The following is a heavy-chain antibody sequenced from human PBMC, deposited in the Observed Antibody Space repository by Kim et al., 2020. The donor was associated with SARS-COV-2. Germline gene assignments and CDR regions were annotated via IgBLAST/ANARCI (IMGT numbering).Heavy chain of an antibody. Sequence: GGSLRLSCAASGFTFNSYAMSWVRQAPGKGLEWVSGIRQSGGNTEYADSVKGRFSISRDNTKNTLYLQMNRLRAEDTAVYYCAKVTWGSSGWFEYFQRCGQGTLVTVSS. J-gene: IGHJ1*01. CDR2: IRQSGGNT. CDR3: AKVTWGSSGWFEYFQR. V-gene: IGHV3-23*01. CDR1: GFTFNSYA. D-gene: IGHD6-19*01.